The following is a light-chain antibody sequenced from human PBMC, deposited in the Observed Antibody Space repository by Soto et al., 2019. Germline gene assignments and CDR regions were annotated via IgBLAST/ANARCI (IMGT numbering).Light chain of an antibody. V-gene: IGKV3-20*01. Sequence: EIVLTQSPGTLSLSPGERATLSCRASQSVSSSYLAWYQQKPGQAPRLLIYGASSRATGIPDRFSGSGSGTDFPLIISRLEPEDFAVYYCQQDGSSLYTFGQGTKLEIK. CDR1: QSVSSSY. J-gene: IGKJ2*01. CDR2: GAS. CDR3: QQDGSSLYT.